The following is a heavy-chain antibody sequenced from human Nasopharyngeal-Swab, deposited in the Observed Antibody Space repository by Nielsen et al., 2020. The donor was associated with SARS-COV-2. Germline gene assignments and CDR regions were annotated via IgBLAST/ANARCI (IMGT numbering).Heavy chain of an antibody. V-gene: IGHV3-73*01. CDR1: CFIFSDSA. Sequence: SLNTSCAASCFIFSDSAIHWVRPASGTGQERVGRIGDKDHNYATTYGASVKGRLTISRDDSKNTAFLQMDSLKTEDTALYYCTTDFYFDYWGQGTLVTVSS. J-gene: IGHJ4*02. CDR2: IGDKDHNYAT. CDR3: TTDFYFDY.